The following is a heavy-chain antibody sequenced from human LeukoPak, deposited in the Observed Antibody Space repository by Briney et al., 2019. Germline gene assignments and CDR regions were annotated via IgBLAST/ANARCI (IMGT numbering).Heavy chain of an antibody. CDR2: ISYDGSNK. D-gene: IGHD3-10*01. V-gene: IGHV3-30-3*01. CDR3: AKGGSMVRGVPGPFDY. Sequence: PGGSLRLSCAASGFTFSSYAMHWVRQAPGKGLEWVAVISYDGSNKYYADSVKGRFTISRDNSKNTLYLQMNSLRAEDTAVYYCAKGGSMVRGVPGPFDYWGQGTLVTVSS. CDR1: GFTFSSYA. J-gene: IGHJ4*02.